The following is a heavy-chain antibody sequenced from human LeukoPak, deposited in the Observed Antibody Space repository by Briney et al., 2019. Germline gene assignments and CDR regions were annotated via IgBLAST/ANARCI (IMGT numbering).Heavy chain of an antibody. D-gene: IGHD6-13*01. CDR3: ARDKAAAGTLFDY. CDR2: INWNGGST. V-gene: IGHV3-20*04. CDR1: GFIFDDFG. Sequence: GGSLRLSCAASGFIFDDFGMSWVRQAPGKGLEWVSGINWNGGSTSYADSVKGRFTISRDNAKDSLYLQMNSLRAEDTAFYYCARDKAAAGTLFDYWGQGALVTVSS. J-gene: IGHJ4*02.